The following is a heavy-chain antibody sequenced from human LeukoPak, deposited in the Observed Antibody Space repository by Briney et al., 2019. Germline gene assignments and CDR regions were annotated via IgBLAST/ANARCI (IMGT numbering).Heavy chain of an antibody. CDR1: GGSISTYY. D-gene: IGHD6-19*01. Sequence: SETLSLTCTVSGGSISTYYGNWIRQAPGKGLEWIGYIYYSGSTNYNPSLKSRVTISVDTSKNQFSLKLSSVTAADTAVYYCARGLAVAGTSFGDYWGQGTLVTVSS. J-gene: IGHJ4*02. CDR2: IYYSGST. V-gene: IGHV4-59*12. CDR3: ARGLAVAGTSFGDY.